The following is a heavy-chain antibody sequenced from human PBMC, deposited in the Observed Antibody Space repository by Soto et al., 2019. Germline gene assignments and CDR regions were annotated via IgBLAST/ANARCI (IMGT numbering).Heavy chain of an antibody. Sequence: QVQLVQSGAEVARPGSSVKVSCKASGGTFSSYAINWVRQAPGQGLEWMGGTIPIFGTTAYAQEFQGRVTLLADESTRTAYIELSSLRSEETTIYYCASVLGLYSRGYSFDYWGQGTLVTLSS. CDR2: TIPIFGTT. CDR1: GGTFSSYA. V-gene: IGHV1-69*01. CDR3: ASVLGLYSRGYSFDY. J-gene: IGHJ4*02. D-gene: IGHD2-21*01.